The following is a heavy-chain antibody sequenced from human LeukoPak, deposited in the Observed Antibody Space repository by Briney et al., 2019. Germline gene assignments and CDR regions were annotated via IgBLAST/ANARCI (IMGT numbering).Heavy chain of an antibody. Sequence: GGSLRLSCAASGFNFIDYSMNWVRQAPGKGLEWISYIGISSGNTKYADSVKGRFTISRDKARNSLNLQMNSLRVEDTAVYYCARDHRYAFDNWGHGTLVTVSS. CDR2: IGISSGNT. CDR3: ARDHRYAFDN. CDR1: GFNFIDYS. J-gene: IGHJ4*01. D-gene: IGHD5-12*01. V-gene: IGHV3-21*05.